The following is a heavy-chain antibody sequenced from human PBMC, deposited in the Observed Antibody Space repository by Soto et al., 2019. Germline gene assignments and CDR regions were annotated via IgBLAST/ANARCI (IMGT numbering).Heavy chain of an antibody. J-gene: IGHJ6*02. CDR3: ARGRGIDV. CDR2: ISYDGSNK. Sequence: QVQLVESGGGVVQPGRSLRLSCAASGFTFSSYAMHWVRQAPGKGLEWVAVISYDGSNKYYADSVKGRFTISRDNSKNTLYLQMNSLRAEDTAVYYCARGRGIDVWGQGTTVTVSS. CDR1: GFTFSSYA. V-gene: IGHV3-30-3*01.